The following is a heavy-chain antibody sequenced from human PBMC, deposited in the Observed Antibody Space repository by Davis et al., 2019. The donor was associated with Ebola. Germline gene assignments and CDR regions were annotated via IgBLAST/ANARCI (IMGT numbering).Heavy chain of an antibody. CDR2: IYPSDSDT. Sequence: GESLKTPCKGSEYRFANYWIGWVRQKPGRGLEWMGMIYPSDSDTRYSPSFQGQVTISADKSIRTAYLQWSSLKASDTAMYYCARLDGGSYPLEDVWGKGTTVTVSS. V-gene: IGHV5-51*01. CDR3: ARLDGGSYPLEDV. CDR1: EYRFANYW. J-gene: IGHJ6*04. D-gene: IGHD1-26*01.